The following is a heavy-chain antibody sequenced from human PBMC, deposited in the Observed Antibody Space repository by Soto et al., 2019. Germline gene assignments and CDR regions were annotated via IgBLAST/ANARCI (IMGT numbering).Heavy chain of an antibody. CDR1: GGSISSGGYS. J-gene: IGHJ4*02. Sequence: SETLSLTCAVSGGSISSGGYSWSWIRQPPGKGLEWIGYIYHTGSTYYNPSLKSRVTISVDRSKNQFSLKLSSVTAADTAVYYCARRYGVYFDYWGQGTLVTVSS. CDR3: ARRYGVYFDY. CDR2: IYHTGST. D-gene: IGHD4-17*01. V-gene: IGHV4-30-2*01.